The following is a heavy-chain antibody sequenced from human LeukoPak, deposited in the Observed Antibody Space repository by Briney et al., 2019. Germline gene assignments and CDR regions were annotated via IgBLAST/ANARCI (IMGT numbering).Heavy chain of an antibody. V-gene: IGHV3-48*02. CDR2: IGSSGSPT. CDR1: GFAFSSYN. D-gene: IGHD3-22*01. Sequence: GGSLRLSCAASGFAFSSYNMNWVRRAPGKGLEWISYIGSSGSPTHYADSVGGRFTISRDNAKNSLYLQMNSLRDEDTAVYFCARRPYSDTSGRLSDVWGQGTTVTVSS. CDR3: ARRPYSDTSGRLSDV. J-gene: IGHJ6*02.